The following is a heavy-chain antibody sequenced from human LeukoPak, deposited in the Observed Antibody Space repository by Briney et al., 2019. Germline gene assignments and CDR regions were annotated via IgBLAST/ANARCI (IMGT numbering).Heavy chain of an antibody. V-gene: IGHV1-2*02. J-gene: IGHJ3*02. Sequence: ASVKVSCKASGYTFTSYGIIWLRQAPGQRLEWMGWIHHNSGGTNYAQTFQGRVTMTRDTSISTAYMELSRLRSDDTAVYYCARGAAMPDDAFDIWGQRTMVTVSS. D-gene: IGHD2-2*01. CDR2: IHHNSGGT. CDR3: ARGAAMPDDAFDI. CDR1: GYTFTSYG.